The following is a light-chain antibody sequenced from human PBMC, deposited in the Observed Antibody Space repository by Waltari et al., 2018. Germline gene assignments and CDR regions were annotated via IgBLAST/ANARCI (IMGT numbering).Light chain of an antibody. Sequence: EIVLTQSPGTLSLSPGGRATLSCRASQSISRFLAWYQHKPGRAPRLLIYAASTRATGIPDRFSGSGSGTDFSLTISGLEPEDFAVYYCQHHLRLPATFGQGTKVEIK. V-gene: IGKV3-20*01. CDR2: AAS. CDR3: QHHLRLPAT. CDR1: QSISRF. J-gene: IGKJ1*01.